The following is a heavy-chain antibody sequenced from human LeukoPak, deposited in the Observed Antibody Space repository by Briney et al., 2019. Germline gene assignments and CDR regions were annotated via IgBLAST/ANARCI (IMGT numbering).Heavy chain of an antibody. CDR2: INPNSGGT. D-gene: IGHD6-6*01. V-gene: IGHV1-2*02. Sequence: ASVKVSCKASGYTFTGYYMHWVRQAPGQGLEWMGWINPNSGGTNYAQTFQGRVTMTRDTSISTAYMALSRLRSDDTAVYYCARIAARPRLANFDYWGQGTLVTVSS. CDR1: GYTFTGYY. J-gene: IGHJ4*02. CDR3: ARIAARPRLANFDY.